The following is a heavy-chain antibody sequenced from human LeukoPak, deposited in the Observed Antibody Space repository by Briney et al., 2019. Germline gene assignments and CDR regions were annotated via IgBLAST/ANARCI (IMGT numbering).Heavy chain of an antibody. CDR1: GYTFTSYG. D-gene: IGHD3-22*01. Sequence: GASVKVSCKASGYTFTSYGISWVRQAPGQGLEWMGWINPNSGGTNYAQKFQGRVTMTRDTSISTAYMEPSRLRSDDTAVYYCARAQYYYDSSGYSNAVEYYFDPWGQGTLVTVSS. V-gene: IGHV1-2*02. CDR3: ARAQYYYDSSGYSNAVEYYFDP. CDR2: INPNSGGT. J-gene: IGHJ4*02.